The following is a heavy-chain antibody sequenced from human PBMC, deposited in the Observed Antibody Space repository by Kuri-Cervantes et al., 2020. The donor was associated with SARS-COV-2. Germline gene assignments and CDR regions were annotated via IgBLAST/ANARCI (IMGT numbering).Heavy chain of an antibody. V-gene: IGHV5-51*01. CDR1: GYSFTSYW. J-gene: IGHJ4*02. Sequence: KVSCKGSGYSFTSYWISWVRQMPGKGLEWMGIIYPGDSDTRYSPSFQGQVTISADKSISTAYLQWSSPKASDTAMYYCARRGGYCSGGSCFPTDYFDYWGQGTLVTVSS. CDR3: ARRGGYCSGGSCFPTDYFDY. CDR2: IYPGDSDT. D-gene: IGHD2-15*01.